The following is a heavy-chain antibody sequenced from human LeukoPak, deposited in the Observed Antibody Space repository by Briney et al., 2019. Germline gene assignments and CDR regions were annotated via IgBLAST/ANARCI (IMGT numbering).Heavy chain of an antibody. CDR3: RDPFDY. CDR1: GFTFSIYG. D-gene: IGHD2/OR15-2a*01. CDR2: IRYDGSDK. J-gene: IGHJ4*02. V-gene: IGHV3-30*02. Sequence: GGSLRLSCAASGFTFSIYGMHWVRQAPGKGLEWVAFIRYDGSDKFYADSVKGRFTISRDNSKNTLYLQMNSLRVADTAVYYCRDPFDYWGKGTLVTVSS.